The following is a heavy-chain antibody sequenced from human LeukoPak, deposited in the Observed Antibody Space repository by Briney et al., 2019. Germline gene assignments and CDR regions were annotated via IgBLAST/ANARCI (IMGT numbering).Heavy chain of an antibody. D-gene: IGHD2-2*01. V-gene: IGHV4-59*01. J-gene: IGHJ4*02. CDR1: GGSISSYY. CDR2: IYYSGST. Sequence: KPSETLSLTCTVSGGSISSYYWSWIRQPPGKGLEWIGYIYYSGSTNYNPSLKSRVTISVDTSKNQFSLKLSSVTAADTAVYYCARVYCSSTSCYAPYFDYWGQRTLVTVSS. CDR3: ARVYCSSTSCYAPYFDY.